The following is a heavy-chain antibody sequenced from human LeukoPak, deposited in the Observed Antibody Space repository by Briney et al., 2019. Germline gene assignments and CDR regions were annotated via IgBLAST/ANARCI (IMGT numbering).Heavy chain of an antibody. V-gene: IGHV4-39*01. D-gene: IGHD5-24*01. Sequence: PSETLSLTCTVSGGSISSSSYYWGWIRQPPGKGLERIVSIYYSGSTYYNPSLKSPVTISVATSKHQFSLKLSSVTAADTAVYYCARYRRDGYNLGYWGQGTLVTVSS. CDR2: IYYSGST. J-gene: IGHJ4*02. CDR3: ARYRRDGYNLGY. CDR1: GGSISSSSYY.